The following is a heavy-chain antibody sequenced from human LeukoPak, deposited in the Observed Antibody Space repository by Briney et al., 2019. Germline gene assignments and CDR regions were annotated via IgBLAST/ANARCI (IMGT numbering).Heavy chain of an antibody. CDR3: ARVPYCTNGVCYRWFDP. V-gene: IGHV4-38-2*02. J-gene: IGHJ5*02. CDR1: GYSISSGYY. Sequence: SETLSLTCTVSGYSISSGYYWGWIRPPPGKGLEWIGEINHSGSTNYNPSLKSRVTISVDTSKNQFSLKLSSVTAADTAVYYCARVPYCTNGVCYRWFDPWGQGTLVTVSS. D-gene: IGHD2-8*01. CDR2: INHSGST.